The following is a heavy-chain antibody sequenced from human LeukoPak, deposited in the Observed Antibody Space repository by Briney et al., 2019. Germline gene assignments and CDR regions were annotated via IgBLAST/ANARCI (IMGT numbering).Heavy chain of an antibody. Sequence: SETLSLTCTVSGGSISSGDYYWSWIRQPPGKGLEWIGYIYYSGSTYYNPSLKSRVTISVDTSKNQFSLKLTSVTAADTAVYYCARDLGYTGSYGAFDIWGQGTRVTVSS. CDR3: ARDLGYTGSYGAFDI. D-gene: IGHD1-26*01. V-gene: IGHV4-30-4*02. CDR2: IYYSGST. CDR1: GGSISSGDYY. J-gene: IGHJ3*02.